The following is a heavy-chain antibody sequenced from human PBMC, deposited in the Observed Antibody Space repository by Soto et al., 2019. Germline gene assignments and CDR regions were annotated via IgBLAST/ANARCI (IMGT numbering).Heavy chain of an antibody. CDR2: FSGSGGNI. Sequence: EVQLLESGGGLVQPGGSLRLSCVASGFTFSTHAMSWVRQAPGKGLEWVSTFSGSGGNIYYAESVKGRLTISRDDSKNTLYLQMNSLRVEDAAVYYCAKDPPWTVGPLAMDVWGQGTTVTVSS. D-gene: IGHD2-2*01. J-gene: IGHJ6*02. V-gene: IGHV3-23*01. CDR1: GFTFSTHA. CDR3: AKDPPWTVGPLAMDV.